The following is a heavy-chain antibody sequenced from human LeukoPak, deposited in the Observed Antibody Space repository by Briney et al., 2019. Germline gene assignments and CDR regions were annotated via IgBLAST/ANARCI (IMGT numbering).Heavy chain of an antibody. CDR1: GYSISSSYY. J-gene: IGHJ4*02. D-gene: IGHD4-11*01. Sequence: SETLSLTYTVSGYSISSSYYWGWIRQPPGKGLEWIGNIYHSVNTYYNPSLKSRVTISVDTSKNQFSLKLSSVTAADTAVYYCATRAYSNHYFDYWGQGTLVTVSS. CDR2: IYHSVNT. V-gene: IGHV4-38-2*02. CDR3: ATRAYSNHYFDY.